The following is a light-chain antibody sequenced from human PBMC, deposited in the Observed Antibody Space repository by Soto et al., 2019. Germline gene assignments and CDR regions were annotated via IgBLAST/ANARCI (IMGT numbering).Light chain of an antibody. V-gene: IGLV2-23*02. J-gene: IGLJ1*01. CDR2: EVT. Sequence: ALTQPASVSGSPGQSITISCSGTSSDVGSYNLVSWYQQHPGKAPKLMIYEVTKRPSGVSSRFSGSKSGNTASLTISGLQADDEADYYCCSYAGSSTFVFGTGTKLTVL. CDR1: SSDVGSYNL. CDR3: CSYAGSSTFV.